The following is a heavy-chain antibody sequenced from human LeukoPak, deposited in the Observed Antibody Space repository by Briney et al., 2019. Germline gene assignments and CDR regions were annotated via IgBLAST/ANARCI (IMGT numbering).Heavy chain of an antibody. J-gene: IGHJ5*02. D-gene: IGHD1-26*01. CDR1: GDSINTYY. CDR2: VHYSGST. CDR3: ARGYSGSYYFVTSDWFDP. Sequence: SETLSLTCAVSGDSINTYYWSWIRQPPGRGLEWIGYVHYSGSTNYIPSLKSRVTISMDTSKNQFSLKLSSVTAADTAVYYCARGYSGSYYFVTSDWFDPWGQGTLVTVSS. V-gene: IGHV4-59*08.